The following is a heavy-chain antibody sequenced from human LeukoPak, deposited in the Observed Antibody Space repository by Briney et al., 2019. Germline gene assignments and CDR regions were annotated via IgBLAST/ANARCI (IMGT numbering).Heavy chain of an antibody. CDR3: ARDFQYNWNDEYYFDY. V-gene: IGHV4-39*02. Sequence: SETLSLTCTVSGGSISSSSYYWGWIRQPPGEGLEWIGSIYYSGSTYYNPSLKSRVTISVDTSKNQFSLKLSSVTAADTAVYYCARDFQYNWNDEYYFDYWGQGTLVTVSS. D-gene: IGHD1-20*01. CDR1: GGSISSSSYY. J-gene: IGHJ4*02. CDR2: IYYSGST.